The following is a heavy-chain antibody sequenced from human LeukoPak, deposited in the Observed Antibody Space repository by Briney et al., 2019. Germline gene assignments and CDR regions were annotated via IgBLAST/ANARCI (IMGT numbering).Heavy chain of an antibody. CDR2: ISYDGSNK. D-gene: IGHD3-22*01. J-gene: IGHJ4*02. CDR1: GFTFSSYA. CDR3: ASQYYYDSSGYYYENYFDY. Sequence: PGGSLRLSCAASGFTFSSYAMHWVRQAPGKGLEWVAVISYDGSNKYYADSVKGRFTISRDNSKKTLYLQMNSLRAEDTAVYYCASQYYYDSSGYYYENYFDYWGQGTLVTVSS. V-gene: IGHV3-30*04.